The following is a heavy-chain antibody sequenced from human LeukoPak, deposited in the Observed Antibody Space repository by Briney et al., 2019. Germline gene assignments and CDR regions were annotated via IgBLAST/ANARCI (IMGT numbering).Heavy chain of an antibody. D-gene: IGHD6-19*01. CDR1: GFTFSSYA. CDR3: AKDEPGISATRPDY. CDR2: ISYDGSNK. V-gene: IGHV3-30*04. J-gene: IGHJ4*02. Sequence: GGSLRLSCAASGFTFSSYAMHWVRQAPGKGLEWVAVISYDGSNKYYADSVKGRFTISRDNSKNTLYLQMSSLRAEDTAVYYCAKDEPGISATRPDYWGQGTLVSVSS.